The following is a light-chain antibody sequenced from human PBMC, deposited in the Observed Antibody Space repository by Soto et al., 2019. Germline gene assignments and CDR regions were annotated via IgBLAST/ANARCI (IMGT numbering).Light chain of an antibody. CDR2: GAS. J-gene: IGKJ2*01. Sequence: EMGLTQSPGTLSLSPGERATLSCRASQSVSSSYLAWYQQKPGQAPRLLIYGASSRATGIPDRFSGSGSGTDFTLTISRLEPEDFAVYYCQQYGSSSLYTFGQGTKLEIK. CDR3: QQYGSSSLYT. V-gene: IGKV3-20*01. CDR1: QSVSSSY.